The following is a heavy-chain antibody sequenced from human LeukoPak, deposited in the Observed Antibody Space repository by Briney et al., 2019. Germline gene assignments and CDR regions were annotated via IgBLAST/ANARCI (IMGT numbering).Heavy chain of an antibody. Sequence: GGSLRLSCAASGFIFSDYYMGWIRQAPGMGLEWISYISSSANAIYYADSVKGRFTISRDNAKNSLYLQMDSLKAEDTAIYYCARDSGDNWLSFRHGAFDIWGQGTMVTVSS. CDR2: ISSSANAI. D-gene: IGHD3-10*01. CDR1: GFIFSDYY. J-gene: IGHJ3*02. CDR3: ARDSGDNWLSFRHGAFDI. V-gene: IGHV3-11*01.